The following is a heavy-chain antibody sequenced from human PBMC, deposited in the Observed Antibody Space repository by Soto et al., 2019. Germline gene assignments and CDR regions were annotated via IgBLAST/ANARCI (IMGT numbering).Heavy chain of an antibody. D-gene: IGHD6-13*01. V-gene: IGHV3-33*01. CDR2: IWYDGSNK. CDR1: GFTFSSYG. Sequence: QVQLVESGGGVVQPGRSLRLSCTASGFTFSSYGMHWVRQAPGKGLEWVAVIWYDGSNKYYADSVKGRFTISRDNSKNTLYLQMNSLRAEDTAVYYCARQAIAAAGEGAVGMDVWGQGTTVTVSS. J-gene: IGHJ6*02. CDR3: ARQAIAAAGEGAVGMDV.